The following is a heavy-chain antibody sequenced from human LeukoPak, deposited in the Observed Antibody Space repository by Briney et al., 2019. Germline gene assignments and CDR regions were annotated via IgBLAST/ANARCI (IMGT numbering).Heavy chain of an antibody. CDR2: IYFTGST. J-gene: IGHJ4*02. CDR3: ARVTAAGGGFDH. D-gene: IGHD2-15*01. V-gene: IGHV4-59*02. CDR1: GGSVSGYH. Sequence: SETLSLTCTVSGGSVSGYHWSWIRQPPGQGLECIGHIYFTGSTTYNPSLKSRVTTSVDTSQNQFSLSLTSVTSADTAVYYCARVTAAGGGFDHWGQGTLVTVSS.